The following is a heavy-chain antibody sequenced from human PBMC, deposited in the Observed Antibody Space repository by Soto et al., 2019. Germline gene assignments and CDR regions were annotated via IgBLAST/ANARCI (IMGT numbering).Heavy chain of an antibody. CDR3: ARGRGTYYADS. CDR2: IDTDGSTGGT. CDR1: GFTFSGNW. V-gene: IGHV3-74*03. J-gene: IGHJ4*02. D-gene: IGHD1-26*01. Sequence: EVRLVESGGALVPPGGSLRLTSEASGFTFSGNWMHWVRRAPGKGLVWVSHIDTDGSTGGTSYADSVKGRFTVSRDDSNDRLYLQMNDLRVEDTAVYYCARGRGTYYADSWGQGTLVTVSS.